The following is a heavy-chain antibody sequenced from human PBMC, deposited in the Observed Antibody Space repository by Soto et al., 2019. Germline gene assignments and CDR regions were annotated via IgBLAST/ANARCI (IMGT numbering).Heavy chain of an antibody. Sequence: EVQLVESGGGLVQPGGSLRLSCAASGFTVSNNYMCWVRQAPGKGLEWVSLIYSGGVTHYADSVRGRFTISRDNSRSTLYLQMNSLRADDTAVYYCAKRGTTVTTAFWYWGQGTLVTVSS. J-gene: IGHJ4*02. CDR3: AKRGTTVTTAFWY. CDR2: IYSGGVT. CDR1: GFTVSNNY. D-gene: IGHD4-17*01. V-gene: IGHV3-66*01.